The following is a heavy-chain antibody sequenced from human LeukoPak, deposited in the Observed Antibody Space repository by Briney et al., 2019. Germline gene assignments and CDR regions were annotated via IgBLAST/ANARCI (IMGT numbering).Heavy chain of an antibody. CDR3: ARDGDILTGYFYFDY. CDR2: INPNSGGT. CDR1: GGTFSSYA. J-gene: IGHJ4*02. Sequence: ASVKVSCKASGGTFSSYAISWVRQAPGQGLEWMGWINPNSGGTNYAQKFQGRVTMTRDTSISTAYMELSRLRSDDTAVYYCARDGDILTGYFYFDYWGQGTLVTVSS. D-gene: IGHD3-9*01. V-gene: IGHV1-2*02.